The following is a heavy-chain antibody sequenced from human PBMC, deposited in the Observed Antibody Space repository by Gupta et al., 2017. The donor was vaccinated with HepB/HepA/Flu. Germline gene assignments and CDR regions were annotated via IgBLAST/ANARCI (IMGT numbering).Heavy chain of an antibody. J-gene: IGHJ5*01. V-gene: IGHV3-23*01. CDR1: GFTFSNYA. CDR2: STSSGGST. Sequence: EVHLLESGGGLVQPGGSLRLSCAASGFTFSNYAMSWVSQAPGKGLECVSASTSSGGSTYYADSVKGRFTTSRDNSKNTLYLQMNSLRAEDTAVYYCAKSGDYYGSGSYSDSWGQGTLVTVSA. D-gene: IGHD3-10*01. CDR3: AKSGDYYGSGSYSDS.